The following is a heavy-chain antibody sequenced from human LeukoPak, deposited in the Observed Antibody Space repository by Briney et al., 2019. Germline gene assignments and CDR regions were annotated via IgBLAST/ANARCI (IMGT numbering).Heavy chain of an antibody. CDR2: IYFTGST. J-gene: IGHJ6*02. CDR3: ARRPLRLIMDV. V-gene: IGHV4-39*01. Sequence: PSETLSLTCTVSGGSISSDYWDWIRQPPGKGLEWIGSIYFTGSTYYNPSLKTRVTISVDTSKNEFSLNLSSVTAADTAVYFCARRPLRLIMDVWGQGTTVTVSS. CDR1: GGSISSDY. D-gene: IGHD3-3*01.